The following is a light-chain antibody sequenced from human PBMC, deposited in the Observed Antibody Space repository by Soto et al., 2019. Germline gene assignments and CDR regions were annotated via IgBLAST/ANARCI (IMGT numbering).Light chain of an antibody. V-gene: IGLV2-23*01. CDR3: CSLTNGATWV. Sequence: ALTQPVSVSGSPGQSITISCTGTNSDVGSHNFVSWYQQYPGKAPKLLIYEASKRPSGLSNRFSGSKSGNTASLTISGLQAEDEADYYCCSLTNGATWVFGGGTKLTVL. CDR1: NSDVGSHNF. CDR2: EAS. J-gene: IGLJ3*02.